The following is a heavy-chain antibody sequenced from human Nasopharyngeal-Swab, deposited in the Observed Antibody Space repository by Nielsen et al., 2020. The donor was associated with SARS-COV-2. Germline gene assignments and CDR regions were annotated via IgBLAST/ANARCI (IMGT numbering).Heavy chain of an antibody. CDR1: GFTFSKYA. CDR2: IWYDGSNK. Sequence: GESLKISCAASGFTFSKYAMSWVRQAPGKGLEWVAVIWYDGSNKYYADSVKGRFTISRDNSKNTLYLQMNSLRAEDTAVYYCARGDSSSWYQFFGSYWGQGTLVTVSS. J-gene: IGHJ4*02. V-gene: IGHV3-33*07. D-gene: IGHD6-13*01. CDR3: ARGDSSSWYQFFGSY.